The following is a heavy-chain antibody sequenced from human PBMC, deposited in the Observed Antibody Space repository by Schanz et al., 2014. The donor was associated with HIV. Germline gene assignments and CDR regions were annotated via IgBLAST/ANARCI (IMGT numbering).Heavy chain of an antibody. V-gene: IGHV3-30*18. J-gene: IGHJ6*02. Sequence: QVQLVESGGGVVQPGRSLRLSCAASGFTFNNYGIHWVRQAPGKGLEWMGVISYDGRNKYYADSVKGRFTISRDNSKNTMYLKMNSLRVDDTAVYYCAKDRNHYDSRYLGKGNYYYYYGMDVWGQGTTVTVSS. D-gene: IGHD3-22*01. CDR3: AKDRNHYDSRYLGKGNYYYYYGMDV. CDR2: ISYDGRNK. CDR1: GFTFNNYG.